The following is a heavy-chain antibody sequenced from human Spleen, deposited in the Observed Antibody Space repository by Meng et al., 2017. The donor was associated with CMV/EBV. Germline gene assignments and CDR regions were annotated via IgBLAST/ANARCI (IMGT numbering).Heavy chain of an antibody. CDR1: GGTFSIYG. Sequence: LVKVSCKASGGTFSIYGIRWVRQAPGQGLESMGGIIPISGSANYAQKFQGRVTITTNEYTSTAYMGLSSLRSEDTAVYYCARRQEQDLWSGYWWFDPWGQGTLVTVSS. CDR2: IIPISGSA. V-gene: IGHV1-69*05. J-gene: IGHJ5*02. CDR3: ARRQEQDLWSGYWWFDP. D-gene: IGHD3-3*01.